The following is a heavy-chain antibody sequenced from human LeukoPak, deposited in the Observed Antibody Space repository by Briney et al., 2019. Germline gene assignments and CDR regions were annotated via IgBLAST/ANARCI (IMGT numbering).Heavy chain of an antibody. CDR2: ISSNGDST. CDR1: GFTFSSYA. V-gene: IGHV3-64*01. D-gene: IGHD5-24*01. Sequence: GGSLRLSCAASGFTFSSYAMHWVRQAPGKGLEYVSAISSNGDSTYSANCVKGRFIISRDNSKNMLYLQMGSLRPEDMDMYYCARPGRDGHNSAAFDIWGQGTMVTLSS. J-gene: IGHJ3*02. CDR3: ARPGRDGHNSAAFDI.